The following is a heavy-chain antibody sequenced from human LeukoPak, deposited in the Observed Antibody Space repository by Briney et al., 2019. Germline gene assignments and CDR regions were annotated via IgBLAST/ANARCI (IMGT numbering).Heavy chain of an antibody. Sequence: SETLSLTCTVSGGSISNSYWSWIRQPPGEGLEWIGYIYYSGSTNYNPSLKSRVTISVDRSKNQFSLKLSSVTAADTAVYYCARDLGVRGVMGDFDYWGQGTLVTVSS. CDR1: GGSISNSY. CDR3: ARDLGVRGVMGDFDY. CDR2: IYYSGST. V-gene: IGHV4-59*12. J-gene: IGHJ4*02. D-gene: IGHD3-10*01.